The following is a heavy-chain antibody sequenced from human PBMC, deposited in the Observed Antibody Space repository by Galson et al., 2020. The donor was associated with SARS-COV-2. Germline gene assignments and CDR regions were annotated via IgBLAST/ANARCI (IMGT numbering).Heavy chain of an antibody. CDR1: GGSISSGGYS. V-gene: IGHV4-30-4*07. D-gene: IGHD3-10*01. CDR2: IYYSGST. J-gene: IGHJ5*02. Sequence: SETLSLTCAVSGGSISSGGYSWSWIRQPPGKGLEWIGYIYYSGSTYYNPSLKSRVTISVDTSKNQFSLKLSSVTAADTAVYYCARESVFEGSGRYWFDPWGQGTLVTVSS. CDR3: ARESVFEGSGRYWFDP.